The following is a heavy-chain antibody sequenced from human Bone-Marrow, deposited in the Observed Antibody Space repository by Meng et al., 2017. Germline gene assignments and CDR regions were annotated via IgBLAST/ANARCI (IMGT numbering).Heavy chain of an antibody. CDR3: KVPIAVDYYYYGMNV. D-gene: IGHD6-19*01. J-gene: IGHJ6*02. Sequence: GESLKISCTASGFTFGDYAMDWVRQAPGKGLEWVGFIRSKASGGTTEYAASVRGRFTISRDNSKSIAYLQMNSLKTEDTGVYYCKVPIAVDYYYYGMNVWGQGTTVTVSS. CDR1: GFTFGDYA. CDR2: IRSKASGGTT. V-gene: IGHV3-49*04.